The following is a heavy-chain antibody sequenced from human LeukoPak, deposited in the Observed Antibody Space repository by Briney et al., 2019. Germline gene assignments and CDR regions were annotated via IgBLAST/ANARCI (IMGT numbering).Heavy chain of an antibody. D-gene: IGHD2-15*01. Sequence: PGGSLRLSCAASGFTFSSYWMSWVRQAPGKGLEWVANIKQDGSEKYYVDSVKGRFTISRDNAKNSLYLQMNSLRAEDTAVYYCARDVPLDIVVVVAATDGFDYWGQGTLATVSS. V-gene: IGHV3-7*01. CDR2: IKQDGSEK. J-gene: IGHJ4*02. CDR3: ARDVPLDIVVVVAATDGFDY. CDR1: GFTFSSYW.